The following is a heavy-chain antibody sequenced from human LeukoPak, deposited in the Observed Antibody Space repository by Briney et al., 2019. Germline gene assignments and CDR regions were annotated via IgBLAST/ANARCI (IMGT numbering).Heavy chain of an antibody. CDR2: ISWNSGSI. CDR3: AKGLRLATSSFDY. J-gene: IGHJ4*02. CDR1: RFTFSTYW. V-gene: IGHV3-9*01. Sequence: PGGSLRLSCAASRFTFSTYWMHWVRQAPGKGLEWVSGISWNSGSIGYADSVKGRFTISRDNAKNSLYLQMNSLRAEDTALYYCAKGLRLATSSFDYWGQGTLVTVSS. D-gene: IGHD5-24*01.